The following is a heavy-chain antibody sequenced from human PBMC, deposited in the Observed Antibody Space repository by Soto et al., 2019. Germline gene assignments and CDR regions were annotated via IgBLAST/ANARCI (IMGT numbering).Heavy chain of an antibody. Sequence: QVQLQESGPGLVKPSQTLSLTRTVSGGSISSGGYYWSWIRQHPGKGLEWIGYIYYSGSTYYNPSLKSRVTISVDTSKNQFSLKLSSVTAADTAVYYCARDLRLHGAWWFDPWGQGTLVTVSS. J-gene: IGHJ5*02. D-gene: IGHD5-12*01. CDR3: ARDLRLHGAWWFDP. CDR2: IYYSGST. V-gene: IGHV4-31*03. CDR1: GGSISSGGYY.